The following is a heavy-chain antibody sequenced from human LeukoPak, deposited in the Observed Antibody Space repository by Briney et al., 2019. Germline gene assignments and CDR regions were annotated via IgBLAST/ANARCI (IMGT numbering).Heavy chain of an antibody. D-gene: IGHD3-16*01. V-gene: IGHV3-7*01. Sequence: GGSLRLSCAASGFNVSSNYMSWVRQAPGKGLEWVANIKEDGSEKDYVDSVKGRFTISRDNAKNSLYLQMDSLRAEDTAVYYCARDRIGGEEYWGQGTLVTVSS. J-gene: IGHJ4*02. CDR1: GFNVSSNY. CDR3: ARDRIGGEEY. CDR2: IKEDGSEK.